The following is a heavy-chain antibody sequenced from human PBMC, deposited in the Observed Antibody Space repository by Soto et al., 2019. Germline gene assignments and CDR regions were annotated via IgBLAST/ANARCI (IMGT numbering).Heavy chain of an antibody. Sequence: GGSLRLSCAASGFTFSSYGMHWVRQAPGKGLEWVAVISYDGSNKYYADSVKGRFTISRDNSKNTLYLQMNSLRAEDTAVYYCTTDELGYCSSTSCHYYYYGMDVWGQGTTVTVSS. J-gene: IGHJ6*02. CDR2: ISYDGSNK. CDR1: GFTFSSYG. CDR3: TTDELGYCSSTSCHYYYYGMDV. D-gene: IGHD2-2*01. V-gene: IGHV3-30*03.